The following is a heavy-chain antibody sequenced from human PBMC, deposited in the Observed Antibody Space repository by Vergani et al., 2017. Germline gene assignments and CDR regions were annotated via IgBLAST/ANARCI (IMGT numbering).Heavy chain of an antibody. CDR3: AKGVYCSSTSCYEGRGYYYGMGV. CDR1: GFTFSDYY. CDR2: ISSSGSTI. V-gene: IGHV3-11*01. J-gene: IGHJ6*02. D-gene: IGHD2-2*01. Sequence: QVQLVESGGGLVKPGGSLRLSCAASGFTFSDYYMSWIRQAPGKGLEWVSYISSSGSTIYYADSVKGRFTISRDNAKNSLYLQMNSLRAEDTAVYYCAKGVYCSSTSCYEGRGYYYGMGVWGQXP.